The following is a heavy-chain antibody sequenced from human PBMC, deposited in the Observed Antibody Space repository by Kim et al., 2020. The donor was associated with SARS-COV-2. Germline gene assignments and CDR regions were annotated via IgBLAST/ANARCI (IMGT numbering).Heavy chain of an antibody. CDR3: ARDRLGSGGLYGMDV. V-gene: IGHV4-59*13. Sequence: SETLSLTCTVSGDSITNYYWSWIRQPPGKGLEWIGSIYYSGNTNYNPSVKSRVTISVDTSKNQFSLRLTSVTAADTAVYYCARDRLGSGGLYGMDVWGQGTTVTVS. J-gene: IGHJ6*02. CDR2: IYYSGNT. D-gene: IGHD3-10*01. CDR1: GDSITNYY.